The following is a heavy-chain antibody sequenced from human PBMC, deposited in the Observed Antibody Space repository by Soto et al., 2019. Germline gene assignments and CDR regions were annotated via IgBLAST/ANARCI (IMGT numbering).Heavy chain of an antibody. V-gene: IGHV3-74*01. CDR3: VRGVNPFDI. D-gene: IGHD2-21*01. CDR2: INSDGRST. CDR1: GFTFSTYW. J-gene: IGHJ3*02. Sequence: EVQLVESGGGLVQPGGSLRLSCAASGFTFSTYWMHWVRQAPGKGLVWVSRINSDGRSTDYADSVKGRFTISRDNAKNMMYLQMTSLRAENTAVYYCVRGVNPFDIWGQGTLVTVSS.